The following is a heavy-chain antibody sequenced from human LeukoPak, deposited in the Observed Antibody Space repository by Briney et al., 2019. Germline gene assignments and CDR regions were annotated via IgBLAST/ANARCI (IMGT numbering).Heavy chain of an antibody. J-gene: IGHJ4*02. V-gene: IGHV3-48*01. CDR3: TRVLYSSGWYGDHY. Sequence: GGSLRLSCAASGFTFSSYAMSWVRQAPGKGLEWVSYISSSSSTIYYADSVKGRFTISRDNAKNSLYLQMNSLRAEDTAVYYCTRVLYSSGWYGDHYWGQGTLVTVSS. CDR2: ISSSSSTI. D-gene: IGHD6-19*01. CDR1: GFTFSSYA.